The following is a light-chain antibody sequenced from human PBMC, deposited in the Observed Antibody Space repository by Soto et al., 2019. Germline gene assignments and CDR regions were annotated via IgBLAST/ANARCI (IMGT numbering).Light chain of an antibody. CDR3: SSYTSDSTLV. CDR2: DVS. CDR1: SSDVGGYNY. V-gene: IGLV2-14*01. J-gene: IGLJ3*02. Sequence: QSALTQPASVSGSPGQSITISCTGTSSDVGGYNYVSWYQQHPGNAPKLMIYDVSDRPSGVSSRFSGSKSGNTASLTISGLQAEDEAEYYCSSYTSDSTLVFGGGTKVTVL.